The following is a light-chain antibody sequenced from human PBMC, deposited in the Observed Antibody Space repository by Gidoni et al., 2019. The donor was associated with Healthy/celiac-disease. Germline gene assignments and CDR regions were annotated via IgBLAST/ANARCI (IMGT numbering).Light chain of an antibody. Sequence: SYELTQPPSVSVSPGQTASITCSGDKLGDNYACWYQQKPGQSPVLVIYQDSQRPSGIPERFSGSNSGNTATLTISGTQAMDEADYYCQAWDSSRVVFGGGTKLTVL. J-gene: IGLJ2*01. V-gene: IGLV3-1*01. CDR3: QAWDSSRVV. CDR1: KLGDNY. CDR2: QDS.